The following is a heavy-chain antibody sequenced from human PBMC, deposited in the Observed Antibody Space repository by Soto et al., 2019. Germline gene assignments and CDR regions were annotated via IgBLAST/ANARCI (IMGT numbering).Heavy chain of an antibody. J-gene: IGHJ4*02. CDR1: GFTFSSYG. D-gene: IGHD2-8*01. CDR3: AKLRDFVVLPAGILDY. V-gene: IGHV3-23*01. CDR2: ISGGGDTT. Sequence: EVPLLESGGGLVQPGGSLRLTCAASGFTFSSYGISWIRLSPGKGLEWVSVISGGGDTTYYTPSVKGRFTISRDAFRNTLYLQMNSLRTEDTAIYYCAKLRDFVVLPAGILDYWGPGTLVTVSS.